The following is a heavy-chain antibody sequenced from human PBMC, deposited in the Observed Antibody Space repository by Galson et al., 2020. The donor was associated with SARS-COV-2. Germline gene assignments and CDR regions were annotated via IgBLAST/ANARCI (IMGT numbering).Heavy chain of an antibody. D-gene: IGHD6-19*01. J-gene: IGHJ4*02. CDR3: ARDISVAAFDY. CDR2: TNQDGSDK. V-gene: IGHV3-7*01. Sequence: GESLKISCAASGFTFRKYWLSWVRQAPGKGLEWVANTNQDGSDKYYVDSVKGRFSISRDNAKNSLYLEMNSLRAEDTAVYYCARDISVAAFDYWGQGTLVTVSS. CDR1: GFTFRKYW.